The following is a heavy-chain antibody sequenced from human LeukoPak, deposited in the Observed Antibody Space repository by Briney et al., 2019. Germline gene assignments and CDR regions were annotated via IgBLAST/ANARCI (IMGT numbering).Heavy chain of an antibody. CDR3: ARDSGYSYGQSWWFDP. J-gene: IGHJ5*02. D-gene: IGHD5-18*01. V-gene: IGHV4-34*01. CDR2: INHSGST. CDR1: GGSFSGYY. Sequence: SETLSLTCAVYGGSFSGYYWSWIRQPPGKGLEWIGEINHSGSTNYNPSLKSRVTISVDTSKNQFSLKLSSVTAADTAVYYCARDSGYSYGQSWWFDPWGQGTLVTVSS.